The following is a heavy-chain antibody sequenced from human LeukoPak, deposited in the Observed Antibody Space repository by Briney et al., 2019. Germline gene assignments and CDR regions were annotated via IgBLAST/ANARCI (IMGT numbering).Heavy chain of an antibody. Sequence: SETLSLTCTVSGGSISSYYWSWIRQPAGKGLEWIGRIYTSGSTNYNPSLKSRVTISVDTSKNQFSLKLSSVTAADTAVYYCARGYYDFWSGYFDYWGQGTLVTVSS. J-gene: IGHJ4*02. V-gene: IGHV4-4*07. D-gene: IGHD3-3*01. CDR2: IYTSGST. CDR3: ARGYYDFWSGYFDY. CDR1: GGSISSYY.